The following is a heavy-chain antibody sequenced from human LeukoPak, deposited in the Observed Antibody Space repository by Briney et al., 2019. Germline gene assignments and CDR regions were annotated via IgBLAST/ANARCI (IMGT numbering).Heavy chain of an antibody. D-gene: IGHD5-18*01. CDR2: ITASGGNT. CDR1: GFTFSSHA. Sequence: GGSLRLSCAASGFTFSSHAMGWVRQAPGKGLEWVSAITASGGNTYYADSVKGRFTISRDNSKNTLYLQVNSLRAEDTAVYYCAKGNGYSYGRYYFDYWGQGTLVTVSS. V-gene: IGHV3-23*01. CDR3: AKGNGYSYGRYYFDY. J-gene: IGHJ4*02.